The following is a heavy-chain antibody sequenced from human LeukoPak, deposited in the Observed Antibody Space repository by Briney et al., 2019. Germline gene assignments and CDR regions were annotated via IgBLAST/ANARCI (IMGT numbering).Heavy chain of an antibody. D-gene: IGHD4-17*01. CDR2: IYYSGST. CDR1: GGSISSGDYY. Sequence: SHTLSLTCTVSGGSISSGDYYWSWIRQPPGKGLEWIGYIYYSGSTYYNPSLKSRVTISVDTSKNQFSLKLSSVTAADTAVYYCARGEGVTTWFDPWGQGTLVTVPS. V-gene: IGHV4-30-4*01. J-gene: IGHJ5*02. CDR3: ARGEGVTTWFDP.